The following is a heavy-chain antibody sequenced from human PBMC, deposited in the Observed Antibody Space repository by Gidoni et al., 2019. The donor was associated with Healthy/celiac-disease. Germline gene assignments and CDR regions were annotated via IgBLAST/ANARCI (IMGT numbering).Heavy chain of an antibody. J-gene: IGHJ2*01. CDR2: KKQDGSEK. CDR1: GFTFSSYW. Sequence: EVQLVQSGGGLVQPGGSLRPSCAASGFTFSSYWMSWVRQAPGKGLEWVANKKQDGSEKYYVDSVKGRFTISRDNAKNSLYLQMNSLRAEDTAVYYCARDTGYWYFDLWGRGTLVTVSS. V-gene: IGHV3-7*01. CDR3: ARDTGYWYFDL. D-gene: IGHD4-4*01.